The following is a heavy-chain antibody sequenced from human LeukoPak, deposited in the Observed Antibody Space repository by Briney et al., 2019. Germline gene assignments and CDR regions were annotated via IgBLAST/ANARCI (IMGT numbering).Heavy chain of an antibody. D-gene: IGHD3-22*01. CDR3: ARVPRSYYYDSSGYL. CDR2: IYYSGST. CDR1: GGSISSYY. J-gene: IGHJ5*02. V-gene: IGHV4-59*01. Sequence: SETLSLTCTVSGGSISSYYWSWIRQPPGKGLEWIGYIYYSGSTNYNPSLKSRVTISVDTSKNQFSLKLSSVTAADTAVYYCARVPRSYYYDSSGYLWGQGTLVTVSP.